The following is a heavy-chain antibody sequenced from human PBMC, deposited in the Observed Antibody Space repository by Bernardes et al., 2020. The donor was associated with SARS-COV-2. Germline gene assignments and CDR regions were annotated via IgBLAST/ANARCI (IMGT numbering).Heavy chain of an antibody. D-gene: IGHD2-21*02. Sequence: GRSLTPSRVAVGPTLTMYRASWVRQLAGKVLEWDSSTRTNSPHINYADSVKGRFTISRDNAKKLLYLQMNSLRAEDTAVYFCARDRVTARRDWFDPWGQGTLVTVS. V-gene: IGHV3-21*01. CDR2: TRTNSPHI. CDR1: GPTLTMYR. J-gene: IGHJ5*02. CDR3: ARDRVTARRDWFDP.